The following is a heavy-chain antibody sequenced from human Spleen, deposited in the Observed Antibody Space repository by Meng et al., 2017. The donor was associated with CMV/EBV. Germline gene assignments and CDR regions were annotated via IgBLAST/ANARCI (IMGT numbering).Heavy chain of an antibody. J-gene: IGHJ5*02. D-gene: IGHD2-8*02. CDR3: ATMVLPLPIVS. CDR1: SGSFTTYY. V-gene: IGHV4-34*01. Sequence: SETLSLTCALYSGSFTTYYWTCIRQPPGKGLEWIGEINHSGSTNYNPSLKSRVTISVDTSKNQFSLKLSSVTAADTGVYYCATMVLPLPIVSWGQGTLVTVSS. CDR2: INHSGST.